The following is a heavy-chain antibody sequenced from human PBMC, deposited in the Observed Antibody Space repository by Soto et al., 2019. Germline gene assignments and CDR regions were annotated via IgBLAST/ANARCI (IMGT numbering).Heavy chain of an antibody. V-gene: IGHV1-69*12. J-gene: IGHJ5*02. CDR2: IIPIFGTA. D-gene: IGHD6-6*01. CDR1: GGTFSSYA. CDR3: ASMRREHSSSSSWFDP. Sequence: QVQLVQSGAEVKKPGSSVKVSCKASGGTFSSYAISWVRQAPGQGLEWMGGIIPIFGTANYAQKFQGRVTITADESTSTAYMELSSLRSDDTAVYYCASMRREHSSSSSWFDPWGQGTLVTVSS.